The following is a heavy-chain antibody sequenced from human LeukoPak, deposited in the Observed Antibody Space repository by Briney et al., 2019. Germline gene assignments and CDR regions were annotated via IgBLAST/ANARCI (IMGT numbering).Heavy chain of an antibody. J-gene: IGHJ4*02. D-gene: IGHD3-22*01. CDR1: GYTFTGYY. CDR3: ARGAHYHDSSEGFDY. CDR2: INPNSGGT. V-gene: IGHV1-2*02. Sequence: GASVKVSCKASGYTFTGYYMHWVRQAPGQGLEWMGWINPNSGGTNYAQKVQGRVTMTRDTSISTAYMELSRLRSDDTAVYYCARGAHYHDSSEGFDYWGQGTLVSVSS.